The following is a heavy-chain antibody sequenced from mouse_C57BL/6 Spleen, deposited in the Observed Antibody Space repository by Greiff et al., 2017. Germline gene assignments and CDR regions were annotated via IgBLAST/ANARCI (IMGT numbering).Heavy chain of an antibody. CDR1: GYTFTSYW. CDR2: INPSNGGT. V-gene: IGHV1-53*01. D-gene: IGHD1-1*01. CDR3: ARMRIRTTVPFDY. J-gene: IGHJ2*01. Sequence: VQLQQPGTELVKPGASVKLSCKASGYTFTSYWMHWVKQRPGQGLEWIGNINPSNGGTNYNEKFKSKATLTVDKSSSTAYMQLSSLTSEDSAVYYCARMRIRTTVPFDYWGQGTTLTVSS.